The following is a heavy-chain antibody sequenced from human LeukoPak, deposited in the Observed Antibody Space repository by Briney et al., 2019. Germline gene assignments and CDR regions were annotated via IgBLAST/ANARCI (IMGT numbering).Heavy chain of an antibody. V-gene: IGHV4-34*01. D-gene: IGHD6-13*01. CDR3: ARGLMWAAAGFDY. CDR2: INHSGST. CDR1: GWSFSGYY. Sequence: SETLSVTCAVYGWSFSGYYWSWIRQPPGKGLEWIGEINHSGSTNYNPALKSRVTISVDTSKNQFSLKLSSVTAADTAVYYCARGLMWAAAGFDYWGQGILVTVSS. J-gene: IGHJ4*02.